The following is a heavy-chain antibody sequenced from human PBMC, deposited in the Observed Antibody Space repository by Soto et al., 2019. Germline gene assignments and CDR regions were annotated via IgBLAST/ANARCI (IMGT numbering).Heavy chain of an antibody. D-gene: IGHD3-9*01. V-gene: IGHV1-18*01. CDR2: ISAYNGNT. CDR3: ARVSPEEAGYQNGYYYYYMDV. Sequence: ASVKVSCKASGYTFTSYGISWVRQAPGQGLEWMGWISAYNGNTNYAQKLQGRVTMTTDTSTSTAYMELRSLRSDDTAVYYCARVSPEEAGYQNGYYYYYMDVWGKGTTVTVSS. J-gene: IGHJ6*03. CDR1: GYTFTSYG.